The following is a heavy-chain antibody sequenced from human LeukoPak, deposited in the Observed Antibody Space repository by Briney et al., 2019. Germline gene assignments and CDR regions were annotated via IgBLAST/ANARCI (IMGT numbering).Heavy chain of an antibody. CDR3: ARVRYYYDSSGYYPRELDY. D-gene: IGHD3-22*01. Sequence: SETLSLTCTVSGGSISSYYWSWIRQPPGKGLEWIGYIYYSGSTNYNPSLKSRVTISVDTSKNQFSLKLSSVTAADTAVYNCARVRYYYDSSGYYPRELDYWGQGALVTVSS. CDR2: IYYSGST. V-gene: IGHV4-59*01. J-gene: IGHJ4*02. CDR1: GGSISSYY.